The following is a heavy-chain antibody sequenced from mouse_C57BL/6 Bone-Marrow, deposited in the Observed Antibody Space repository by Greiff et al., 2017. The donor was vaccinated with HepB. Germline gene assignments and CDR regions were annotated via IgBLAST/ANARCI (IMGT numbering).Heavy chain of an antibody. CDR1: GYTFTSYW. CDR3: ANSNYRRGAMDY. CDR2: INPSSGYT. D-gene: IGHD2-5*01. V-gene: IGHV1-7*01. Sequence: QVQLQQSGAELAKPGASVKLSCKASGYTFTSYWMHWVKQRPGQGLEWIGYINPSSGYTKYNQKFKDKAALTADKSSSTAYMQLSSLTYEDSAVYYCANSNYRRGAMDYWGQGTSVTVSS. J-gene: IGHJ4*01.